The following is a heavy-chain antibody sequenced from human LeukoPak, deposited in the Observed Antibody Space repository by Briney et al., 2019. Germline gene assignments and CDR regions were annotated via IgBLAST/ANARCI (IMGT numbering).Heavy chain of an antibody. CDR1: GFTFSTHG. CDR3: AKEFCQGSCSQDYFDY. Sequence: AGGSLRLSCAASGFTFSTHGIHWVRQAPGKGREWVSVISYGGHSKYYADSVKGRFTISRDNAKNTVSLQMNSLTPEDTAVYYCAKEFCQGSCSQDYFDYWGQGTLVTVSS. J-gene: IGHJ4*02. V-gene: IGHV3-30*18. CDR2: ISYGGHSK. D-gene: IGHD2-15*01.